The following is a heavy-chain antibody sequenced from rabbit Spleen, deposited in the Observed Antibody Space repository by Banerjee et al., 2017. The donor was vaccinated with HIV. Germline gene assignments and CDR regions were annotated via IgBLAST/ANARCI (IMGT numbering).Heavy chain of an antibody. CDR1: GDSLNDKDE. V-gene: IGHV1S45*01. CDR3: ARDLVAVIGWNFNL. Sequence: EQLEESGGGLVKPEGSLTLTCNASGDSLNDKDEMCWVRQTPGKGLERIACNNTFTRKSVYASWGKGRLTMSRSSSTTVTLQMPRLAAADSGTYFWARDLVAVIGWNFNLWGQGALVTVS. CDR2: NNTFTRKS. D-gene: IGHD1-1*01. J-gene: IGHJ4*01.